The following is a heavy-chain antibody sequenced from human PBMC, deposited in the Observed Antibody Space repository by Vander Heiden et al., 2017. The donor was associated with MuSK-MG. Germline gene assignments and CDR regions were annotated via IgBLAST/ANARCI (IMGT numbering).Heavy chain of an antibody. CDR3: AIFRDDYGDYVGYY. CDR1: GYTFTSYG. V-gene: IGHV1-18*01. Sequence: QVQLVQSGAEVKKPGASVKVSCKASGYTFTSYGISCVRQAPGQGLAWMGWYSAYNSDTNYAQKLQGRVTMTTDTSTSTAYMELRSLRSDDTAVYCCAIFRDDYGDYVGYYWGQGTLVTVSS. D-gene: IGHD4-17*01. CDR2: YSAYNSDT. J-gene: IGHJ4*02.